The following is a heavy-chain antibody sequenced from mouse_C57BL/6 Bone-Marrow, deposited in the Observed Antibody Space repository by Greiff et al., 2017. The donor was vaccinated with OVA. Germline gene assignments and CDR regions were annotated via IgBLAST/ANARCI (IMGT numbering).Heavy chain of an antibody. Sequence: EVKVVESGGGLVQSGRSLRLSCATSGFTFSDFYMEWVRQAPGKGLEWIAASRNKANDYTTEYSASVKGRFIVSRDTSQSILYLQMNALRAEDTAIYYCARDAGYGFAYWGQGTLVTVSA. V-gene: IGHV7-1*01. CDR1: GFTFSDFY. CDR2: SRNKANDYTT. D-gene: IGHD1-1*02. J-gene: IGHJ3*01. CDR3: ARDAGYGFAY.